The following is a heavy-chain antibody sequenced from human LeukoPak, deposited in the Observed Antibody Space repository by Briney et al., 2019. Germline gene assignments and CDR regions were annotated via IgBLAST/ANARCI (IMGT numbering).Heavy chain of an antibody. CDR1: GFTFSNYE. CDR2: ISSGGSTI. D-gene: IGHD6-13*01. V-gene: IGHV3-48*03. Sequence: PGGSLRLSCAASGFTFSNYEMNWVRQAPGKGLEWVSYISSGGSTIYYAGSVKGRFTVSRDNAKNSLYLQMNSLRAEDTAVYYCARESSSSSSFDYWGQGTLVTVSS. J-gene: IGHJ4*02. CDR3: ARESSSSSSFDY.